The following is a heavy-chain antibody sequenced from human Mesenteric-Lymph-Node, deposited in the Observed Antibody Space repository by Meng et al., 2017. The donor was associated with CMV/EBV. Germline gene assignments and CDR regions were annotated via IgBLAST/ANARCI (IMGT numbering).Heavy chain of an antibody. V-gene: IGHV3-23*01. CDR3: ARGQGVAVLNWLDP. Sequence: SGFNFGDYAMSWVRQAPGKGLEWVSFIGGGSGRTYYADSVRGRFAISRDNSKNTMYLQLNSLRPEDSAIYYCARGQGVAVLNWLDPWGPGVLVTVSS. D-gene: IGHD6-19*01. J-gene: IGHJ5*02. CDR1: GFNFGDYA. CDR2: IGGGSGRT.